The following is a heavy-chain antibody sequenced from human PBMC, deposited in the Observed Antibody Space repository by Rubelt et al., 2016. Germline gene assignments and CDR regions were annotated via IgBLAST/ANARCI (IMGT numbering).Heavy chain of an antibody. Sequence: QLQLQESGPGLVKPSETLSLTCTVSGGSIRSYYWGWIRQPPGKGLEWVGTISATGNTYYNPALQSRVTISADTSKNQFSLRLNAMTAADTAIYYCARTSSGWYGHFDYWGQGTLVTVSS. CDR1: GGSIRSYY. D-gene: IGHD6-19*01. CDR2: ISATGNT. J-gene: IGHJ4*02. CDR3: ARTSSGWYGHFDY. V-gene: IGHV4-39*01.